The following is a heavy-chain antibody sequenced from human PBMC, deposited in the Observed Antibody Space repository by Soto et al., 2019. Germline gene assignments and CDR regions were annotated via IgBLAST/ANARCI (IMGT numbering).Heavy chain of an antibody. CDR2: IYYSGST. J-gene: IGHJ4*02. V-gene: IGHV4-30-4*01. CDR1: GGSIRSGDSY. Sequence: PSETLSLTCTVSGGSIRSGDSYWSWIRQPPGKGLEWIGYIYYSGSTYYNPSLKSRVTISLDTSKNQFSLNLSSVTAADTDVYYCARTHYSDRSGTDYWGQGTLVPVSS. CDR3: ARTHYSDRSGTDY. D-gene: IGHD3-22*01.